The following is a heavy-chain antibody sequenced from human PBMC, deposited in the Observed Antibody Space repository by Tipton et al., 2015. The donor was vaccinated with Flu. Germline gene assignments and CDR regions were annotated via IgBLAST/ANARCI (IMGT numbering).Heavy chain of an antibody. D-gene: IGHD3-22*01. V-gene: IGHV4-31*03. CDR3: ARDGQLGDASSGYYYPSRGMDV. Sequence: TLSLTCTVSGGSISSGGYYWSWNRQCQGQGLEWIGYINYSGSTYYNPSLKSRVTISVDTSKNQFSLKLSPVTAADTAVYYCARDGQLGDASSGYYYPSRGMDVCGQGTTVTVSS. CDR1: GGSISSGGYY. CDR2: INYSGST. J-gene: IGHJ6*02.